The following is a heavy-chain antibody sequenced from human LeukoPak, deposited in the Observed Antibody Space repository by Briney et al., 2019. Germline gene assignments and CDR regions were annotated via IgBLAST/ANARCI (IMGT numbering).Heavy chain of an antibody. CDR1: GGSFSGYY. CDR2: INHSGST. V-gene: IGHV4-34*01. J-gene: IGHJ4*02. CDR3: ARDYDILTGFYYFDY. D-gene: IGHD3-9*01. Sequence: KPSETLSLTCAVYGGSFSGYYWSWIRQPPGKGLEWIGEINHSGSTNYNPSLKSRVTISVDTSKNQFSLKLSSVTAADTAVYCCARDYDILTGFYYFDYWGQGTLVTVSS.